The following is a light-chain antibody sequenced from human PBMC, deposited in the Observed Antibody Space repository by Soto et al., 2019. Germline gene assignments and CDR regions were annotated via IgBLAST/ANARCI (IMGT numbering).Light chain of an antibody. V-gene: IGKV3-15*01. Sequence: EIVMTQSPATLSVSPGERATLSCRASQSVYSNLAWYQQKPGQAPRLLIYGASTRATGIPARFRGSGSGTEFTLTISSLQSEDFAVYYCQQYNNWPPVTFGPGTTVDIK. CDR2: GAS. J-gene: IGKJ3*01. CDR1: QSVYSN. CDR3: QQYNNWPPVT.